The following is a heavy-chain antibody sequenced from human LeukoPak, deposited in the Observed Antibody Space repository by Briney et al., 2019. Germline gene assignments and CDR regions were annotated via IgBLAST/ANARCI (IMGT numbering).Heavy chain of an antibody. CDR3: AKSHISNYGYFDY. V-gene: IGHV3-23*01. CDR1: GFTFSNFA. Sequence: GGSLRLSCAASGFTFSNFAMTWVRQAPGKGLEWVSVMSGSGSFTYYADSVKGRFSISRDNSKNTLYLQMNSLRAEDTAVYYCAKSHISNYGYFDYWGQGTLVTVSS. J-gene: IGHJ4*02. D-gene: IGHD4-11*01. CDR2: MSGSGSFT.